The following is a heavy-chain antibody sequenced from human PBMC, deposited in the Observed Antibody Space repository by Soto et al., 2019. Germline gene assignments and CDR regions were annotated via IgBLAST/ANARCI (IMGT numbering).Heavy chain of an antibody. CDR3: ARLTDYSIHYYGMEV. CDR2: IIPIFGTA. Sequence: SLKLSCKAFGGTFSSYVISWLRKAPGQGLEWMGGIIPIFGTANYAQKFQGRVTITADKSTSTAYMELSSLRAEDTVVYYCARLTDYSIHYYGMEVWGQGTTVTVSS. CDR1: GGTFSSYV. D-gene: IGHD4-4*01. V-gene: IGHV1-69*06. J-gene: IGHJ6*02.